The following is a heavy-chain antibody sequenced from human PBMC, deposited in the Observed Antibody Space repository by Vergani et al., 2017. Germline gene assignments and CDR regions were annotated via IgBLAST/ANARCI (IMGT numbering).Heavy chain of an antibody. CDR2: ITAIGSA. V-gene: IGHV4-34*02. CDR1: GGSLSVYF. Sequence: QVHLQQRGAGVLTPSETLSLTCGVMGGSLSVYFRSWIRQSPGRGLEWIGEITAIGSAKYSPSATSRVTISVDTSRGEFTLTVTSVTAADTGLYFCASRRPRLNLGSKSNAGTFDSWGQGTLVTVSS. CDR3: ASRRPRLNLGSKSNAGTFDS. J-gene: IGHJ4*02. D-gene: IGHD3-10*01.